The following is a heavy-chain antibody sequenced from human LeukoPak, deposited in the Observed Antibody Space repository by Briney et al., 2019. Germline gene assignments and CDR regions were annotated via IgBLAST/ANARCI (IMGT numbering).Heavy chain of an antibody. J-gene: IGHJ4*02. CDR3: ARHAEYNSGWHFYLDH. V-gene: IGHV4-39*01. Sequence: SETLSLTCTVSGVSTTNGIYDWAWIRQPPGKGLEWIGSVHNVGSTYYNLSLRSRVTMSIDTSKNQFSLRLNSVTAADTAVYYCARHAEYNSGWHFYLDHWGQGILVTVSS. CDR2: VHNVGST. CDR1: GVSTTNGIYD. D-gene: IGHD6-19*01.